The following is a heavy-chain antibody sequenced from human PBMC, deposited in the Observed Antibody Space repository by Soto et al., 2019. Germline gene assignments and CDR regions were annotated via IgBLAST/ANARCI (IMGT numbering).Heavy chain of an antibody. CDR3: AFGSYDSSGYYYVGDAFDI. CDR2: ISGSGGST. CDR1: GFTFSSYA. D-gene: IGHD3-22*01. V-gene: IGHV3-23*01. Sequence: GGSLRLSCAASGFTFSSYAMSWVRQAPGKGLEWVSAISGSGGSTYYADSVKGRFTISRDNSKNTLYLQMNSLRAEDTAVYYCAFGSYDSSGYYYVGDAFDIWGQGTMVTVSS. J-gene: IGHJ3*02.